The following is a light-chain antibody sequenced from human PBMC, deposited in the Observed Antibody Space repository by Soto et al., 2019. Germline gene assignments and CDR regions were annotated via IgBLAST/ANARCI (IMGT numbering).Light chain of an antibody. J-gene: IGKJ3*01. CDR2: GAS. Sequence: EIVLTQSPGTLSLSPGERATLSCRASQSLSSSYLAWYQQKPGQAPRLLIYGASSRATGIPDRFSGSGSGTDFTLTITKLEHEDFAVYYCQQDGSSPPTLGRGTKVDIK. CDR1: QSLSSSY. V-gene: IGKV3-20*01. CDR3: QQDGSSPPT.